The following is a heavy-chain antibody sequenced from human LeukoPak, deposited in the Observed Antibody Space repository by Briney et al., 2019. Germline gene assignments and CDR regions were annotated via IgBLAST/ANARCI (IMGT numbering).Heavy chain of an antibody. CDR2: IYYSGST. D-gene: IGHD3-3*01. Sequence: SETLSLTCTVSGGSISSGGYDWSWIRQHPGKGLEWIGYIYYSGSTYYNPSLKSRVTISVDTSKNQFSLKLSSVTAADTAVYYCVRGPPAPYDFWSGYHIVWGQGTTVTVSS. CDR1: GGSISSGGYD. J-gene: IGHJ6*02. CDR3: VRGPPAPYDFWSGYHIV. V-gene: IGHV4-31*03.